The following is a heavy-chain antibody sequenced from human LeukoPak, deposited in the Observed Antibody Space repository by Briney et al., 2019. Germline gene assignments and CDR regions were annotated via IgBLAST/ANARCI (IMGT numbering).Heavy chain of an antibody. CDR1: GDTFNKYA. V-gene: IGHV1-69*04. Sequence: SVKVSCKASGDTFNKYAFNWVRQAPGQGLEWMGRIIPILGIANYAQKFQGRFTITADKPTTTAYIELTGLTSEDAAVYYCARDPHDYTGNSPMSHWGQGTLVTVSS. CDR3: ARDPHDYTGNSPMSH. J-gene: IGHJ4*02. D-gene: IGHD4-23*01. CDR2: IIPILGIA.